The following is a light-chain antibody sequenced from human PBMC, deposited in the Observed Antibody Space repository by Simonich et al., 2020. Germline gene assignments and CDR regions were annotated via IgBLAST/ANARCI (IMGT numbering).Light chain of an antibody. CDR3: QQYNNWWT. CDR2: GAS. J-gene: IGKJ1*01. V-gene: IGKV3-15*01. Sequence: EIVMTQSPATLSVSPGERATLSCRASQSVISNFAWYQQKPGQAPRPLIYGASTRATGIPARFSGSGSGTEFTLTISSMQSEDFAVYYGQQYNNWWTFGQGTKVEIK. CDR1: QSVISN.